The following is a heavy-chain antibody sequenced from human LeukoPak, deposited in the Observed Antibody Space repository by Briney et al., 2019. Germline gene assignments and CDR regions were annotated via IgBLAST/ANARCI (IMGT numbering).Heavy chain of an antibody. D-gene: IGHD3-3*01. Sequence: SVKVSCKASGGTFSSYAISWVRQAPGQGLEWMGRIIPILGIANYAQKFQGRVTITADKSTSTAYMELSSLRSEDTAVYYCARAPYYDFWSGNNWFDPWGQGTLVTVSS. CDR1: GGTFSSYA. J-gene: IGHJ5*02. CDR3: ARAPYYDFWSGNNWFDP. V-gene: IGHV1-69*04. CDR2: IIPILGIA.